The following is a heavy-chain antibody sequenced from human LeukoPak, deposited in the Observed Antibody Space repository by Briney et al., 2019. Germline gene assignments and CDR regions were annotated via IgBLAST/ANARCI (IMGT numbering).Heavy chain of an antibody. CDR1: GFTFSTYA. CDR3: ARDGGRPYYYGSGSPYYFDY. V-gene: IGHV3-33*01. CDR2: IWYDGSNK. J-gene: IGHJ4*02. Sequence: GRSLRLSCAASGFTFSTYAMHWVRQAPGKGLEWVARIWYDGSNKFYADSVKGRFTISRDNSKNTLYLQMNSLRAEDMAVYYCARDGGRPYYYGSGSPYYFDYWGQGTLVTVSS. D-gene: IGHD3-10*01.